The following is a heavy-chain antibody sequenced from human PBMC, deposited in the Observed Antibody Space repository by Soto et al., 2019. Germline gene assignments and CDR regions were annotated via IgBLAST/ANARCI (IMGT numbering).Heavy chain of an antibody. J-gene: IGHJ3*02. CDR1: GFSLSTNGEA. CDR2: IHWNGDK. D-gene: IGHD6-19*01. V-gene: IGHV2-5*01. CDR3: AHGPGRISVPGTRAFDI. Sequence: SGPTLVNPTQTLTLTCTFSGFSLSTNGEALGWIRQPPGKALEWLALIHWNGDKHYSTSLKTRLTITKDTSKNQVVLTMTNLDPVDISSYYCAHGPGRISVPGTRAFDIWGQGTMVTVSS.